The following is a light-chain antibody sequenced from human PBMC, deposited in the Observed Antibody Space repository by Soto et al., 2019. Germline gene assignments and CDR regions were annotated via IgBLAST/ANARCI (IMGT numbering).Light chain of an antibody. Sequence: QSALTQPASVSGSPGQSITISCTGTSSDVGGYNYVSWYQQHPGKAPKLMIYEVSNRPSGVSIRFSGSKSGNTASLTISGLQAEDEADYYCSSYRSSSTLGGVFGTGTKLTVL. CDR2: EVS. V-gene: IGLV2-14*01. J-gene: IGLJ1*01. CDR1: SSDVGGYNY. CDR3: SSYRSSSTLGGV.